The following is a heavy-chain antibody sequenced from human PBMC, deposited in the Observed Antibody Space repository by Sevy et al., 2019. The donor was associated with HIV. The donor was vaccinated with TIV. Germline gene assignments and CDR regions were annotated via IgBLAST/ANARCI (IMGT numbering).Heavy chain of an antibody. CDR3: ARHLRSYDFDY. J-gene: IGHJ4*02. D-gene: IGHD1-26*01. CDR1: GGSISSESYF. CDR2: IYYSGRT. V-gene: IGHV4-39*01. Sequence: SETLSLTCTVSGGSISSESYFWGWIRQPPGKGLEWIGSIYYSGRTCYNPSLKSRVTISVDTSKNQFSLKLSSVTAADTAVYSCARHLRSYDFDYWGQGTLVTVSS.